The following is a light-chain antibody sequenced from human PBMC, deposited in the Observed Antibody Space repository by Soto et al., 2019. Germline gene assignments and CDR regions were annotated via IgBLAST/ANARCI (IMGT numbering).Light chain of an antibody. Sequence: QSVLTQPPSVSAAPGQKVTISCSGSSSNIGNNYVSWYQQFPGTPPKLLIYENDKRPSGIPDRFSGSKSGTSATLGITGLQTGDEADYYCGTWDSSLSARVFGGGTKVTVL. J-gene: IGLJ3*02. CDR1: SSNIGNNY. V-gene: IGLV1-51*02. CDR3: GTWDSSLSARV. CDR2: END.